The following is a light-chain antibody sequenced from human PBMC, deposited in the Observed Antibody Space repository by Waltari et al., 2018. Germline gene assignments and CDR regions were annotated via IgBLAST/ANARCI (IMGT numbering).Light chain of an antibody. CDR1: ETLVYSSTNNNY. CDR2: WAS. J-gene: IGKJ4*01. V-gene: IGKV4-1*01. Sequence: DIVMTQSPDSLAVSLGGRATINCKSSETLVYSSTNNNYLAWYQQKPGQPPKLLIYWASDRESGVPDRFSGSGSETDFTLTIISLQAEDVAVYYCQQYAYTPFTFGGGTKVEI. CDR3: QQYAYTPFT.